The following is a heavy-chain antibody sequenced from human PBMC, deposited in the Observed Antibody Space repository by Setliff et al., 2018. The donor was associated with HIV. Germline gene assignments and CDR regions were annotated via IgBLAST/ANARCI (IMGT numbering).Heavy chain of an antibody. J-gene: IGHJ4*02. CDR3: ASPTSDLYSGSPE. D-gene: IGHD1-26*01. CDR2: IYYSGST. CDR1: GGSISSSSYY. V-gene: IGHV4-39*01. Sequence: SETLSLTCTVSGGSISSSSYYWGWIRQPPGKGLEWIGSIYYSGSTYYNPSLRSRVTISVDTSKNQFSLKLSSVTAADTAVYYCASPTSDLYSGSPEWGQGTLVTVSS.